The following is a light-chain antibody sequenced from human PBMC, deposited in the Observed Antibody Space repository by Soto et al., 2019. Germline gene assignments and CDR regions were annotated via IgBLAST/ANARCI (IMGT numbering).Light chain of an antibody. CDR3: QTWGTGIVV. CDR2: LNSDGSH. Sequence: QLVLTQSPSAYASLGASVNLTCTLSSGHSSYAIAWHQQQPEKGPRYLMKLNSDGSHSKGDGIPDRFSGSSSGAERYLTISSLQSEDEADYYCQTWGTGIVVFGGGTKRTVL. J-gene: IGLJ2*01. V-gene: IGLV4-69*01. CDR1: SGHSSYA.